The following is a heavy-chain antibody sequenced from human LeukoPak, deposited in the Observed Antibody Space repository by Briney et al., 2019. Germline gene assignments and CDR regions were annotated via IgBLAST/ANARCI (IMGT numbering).Heavy chain of an antibody. Sequence: PGGSLRLSCAASGFTFSTSWMTWVRQAPGKGLEWVANINQDGSEEKYADSVKGRFTIFRDNARNSVYLQMNRLRVDDTAVYYCASDPDEWEIPPNYWGQGTLVSVSS. CDR1: GFTFSTSW. J-gene: IGHJ4*02. V-gene: IGHV3-7*01. CDR2: INQDGSEE. D-gene: IGHD1-26*01. CDR3: ASDPDEWEIPPNY.